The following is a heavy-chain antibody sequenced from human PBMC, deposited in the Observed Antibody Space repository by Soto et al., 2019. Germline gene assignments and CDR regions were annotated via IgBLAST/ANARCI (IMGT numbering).Heavy chain of an antibody. CDR1: GYIFVNYG. D-gene: IGHD3-16*01. Sequence: QVQLVQSGDEVKKPGASVKVSCKASGYIFVNYGIAWVRQAPGQGLEWMGWISPYTGNTHSATKVQGRLKMTTDTSTSTAYMDLGSLTSDDTAVYYCVMVDNYVTPTPQDVWGQGTTVTVSS. J-gene: IGHJ6*02. V-gene: IGHV1-18*01. CDR3: VMVDNYVTPTPQDV. CDR2: ISPYTGNT.